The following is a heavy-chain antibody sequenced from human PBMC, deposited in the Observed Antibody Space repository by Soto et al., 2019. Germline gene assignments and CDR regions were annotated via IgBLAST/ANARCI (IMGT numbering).Heavy chain of an antibody. D-gene: IGHD2-8*01. J-gene: IGHJ4*02. V-gene: IGHV1-58*01. Sequence: QMQLVQSGPEVKKPGTSVKVSCKASGFTFTSSAVQWVRQARGQRLEWIGWIGVGSGNRHYAQKFQERVTITRDMSTNTAYMELSSLRSEDTAVYYCAALGVNFDHGGQGTLVTVSS. CDR2: IGVGSGNR. CDR1: GFTFTSSA. CDR3: AALGVNFDH.